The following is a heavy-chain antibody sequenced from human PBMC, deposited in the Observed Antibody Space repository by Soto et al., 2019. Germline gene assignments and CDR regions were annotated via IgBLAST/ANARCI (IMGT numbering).Heavy chain of an antibody. CDR2: ISQSGNT. V-gene: IGHV4-34*01. J-gene: IGHJ4*02. Sequence: SETLSLTCSIYSGCFSGYYWSWIRQPPGKGVEWIGEISQSGNTNYSPSLKSRVSISIDTSKKQFSLNLASVSAADTAVYYCARAPKVSGSSQTRPDFWGQGTLVTVSS. CDR1: SGCFSGYY. CDR3: ARAPKVSGSSQTRPDF. D-gene: IGHD6-6*01.